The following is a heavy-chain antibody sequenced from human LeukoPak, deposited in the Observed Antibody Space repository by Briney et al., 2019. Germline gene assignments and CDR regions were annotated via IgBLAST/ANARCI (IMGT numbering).Heavy chain of an antibody. J-gene: IGHJ4*02. CDR3: ARDGDGNYFDY. Sequence: QPGGSLRLSRAACGFTFSRYAMHCVSQAPGKGLEYVSAFSSNGDSTYYANSVKGRFTISRDNSKNTLYLQMGSARAEDMAVYYCARDGDGNYFDYWGQGTLVTVSS. V-gene: IGHV3-64*01. D-gene: IGHD7-27*01. CDR1: GFTFSRYA. CDR2: FSSNGDST.